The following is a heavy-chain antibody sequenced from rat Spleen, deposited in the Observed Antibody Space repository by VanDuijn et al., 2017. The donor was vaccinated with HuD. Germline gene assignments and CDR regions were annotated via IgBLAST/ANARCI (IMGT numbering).Heavy chain of an antibody. V-gene: IGHV5-31*01. CDR3: TSRWDGFVY. D-gene: IGHD5-1*01. CDR2: ITNTVGST. CDR1: GFTFSDYR. Sequence: EVQLVESGGGLVQPGRSLKLSCVAPGFTFSDYRMTWIHQAPGKGLGWVESITNTVGSTYYPDSVRGRFTIPRDNAKSTLYMQMNSLGSEDTATYYCTSRWDGFVYWGQGTLVTVSS. J-gene: IGHJ3*01.